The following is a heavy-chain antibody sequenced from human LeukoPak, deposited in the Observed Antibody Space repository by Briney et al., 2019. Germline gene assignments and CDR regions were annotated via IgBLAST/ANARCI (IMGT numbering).Heavy chain of an antibody. CDR3: ARGEVYIAAAGFFDY. CDR1: GFSFRNVW. Sequence: GGSLRLSCAASGFSFRNVWMDWVRQAPGKGLEWVGRIKSKTDGGTINYAAPVKGRFTISRDDSQNTLYLQMNSLRAEDTAVYYCARGEVYIAAAGFFDYWGQGTLVTVSS. J-gene: IGHJ4*02. CDR2: IKSKTDGGTI. V-gene: IGHV3-15*01. D-gene: IGHD6-13*01.